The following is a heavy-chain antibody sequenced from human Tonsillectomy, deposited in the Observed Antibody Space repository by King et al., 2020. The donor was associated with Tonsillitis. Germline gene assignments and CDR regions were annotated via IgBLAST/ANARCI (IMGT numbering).Heavy chain of an antibody. Sequence: VQLVESGGGLVQPGGSLRLSCAASGFTFSNYWMSWVRQPPGKGLEWVANINQDGSDKYYVDSVKGRFTISRDNGKNSLYLQLNILRAEDTAVYYCARYEDRPMAEDYFDYWGQGTLLTVSS. J-gene: IGHJ4*02. V-gene: IGHV3-7*03. CDR1: GFTFSNYW. D-gene: IGHD5-18*01. CDR2: INQDGSDK. CDR3: ARYEDRPMAEDYFDY.